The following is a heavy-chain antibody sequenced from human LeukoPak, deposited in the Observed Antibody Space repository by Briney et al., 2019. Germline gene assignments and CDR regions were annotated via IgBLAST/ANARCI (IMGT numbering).Heavy chain of an antibody. Sequence: SETLSLTCKVSGGSIGSSGFYWGWIRQPPGKGLEWIGSIYYPESTHYNPSLESRVTISVDTSKYQVSLTLSSVTATDTAVYYCVRHVSSGWDYYNGLDVWGQGTTVTVSS. J-gene: IGHJ6*02. CDR2: IYYPEST. D-gene: IGHD6-19*01. CDR3: VRHVSSGWDYYNGLDV. V-gene: IGHV4-39*01. CDR1: GGSIGSSGFY.